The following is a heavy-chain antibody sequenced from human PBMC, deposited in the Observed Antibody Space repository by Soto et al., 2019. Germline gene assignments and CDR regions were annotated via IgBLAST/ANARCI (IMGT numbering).Heavy chain of an antibody. CDR3: AGDPFYYASYY. CDR2: ISQTGSTI. CDR1: GFTFSDHY. D-gene: IGHD3-10*01. Sequence: GGSLRLSCTTSGFTFSDHYMTWIRQAPGKGLEWVSYISQTGSTIHYADSVKGRFTASRDNARNSLYLQMSSLRVEDTAIYYCAGDPFYYASYYRGQGTLVTVSS. J-gene: IGHJ4*02. V-gene: IGHV3-11*01.